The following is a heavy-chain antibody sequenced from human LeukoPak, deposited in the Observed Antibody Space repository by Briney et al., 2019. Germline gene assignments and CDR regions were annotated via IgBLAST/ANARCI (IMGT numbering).Heavy chain of an antibody. D-gene: IGHD2-15*01. J-gene: IGHJ5*02. CDR2: ISGSSSST. CDR1: GFAFNNYA. Sequence: GGSLRLSCAASGFAFNNYAMNWVRQAPGKGLEWVSAISGSSSSTFYADSVKGRFTISRGNSKNTLYLQMNSLRAEDTAVYYCARDQDVQVVYWFDPWGQGTLVTVSS. V-gene: IGHV3-23*01. CDR3: ARDQDVQVVYWFDP.